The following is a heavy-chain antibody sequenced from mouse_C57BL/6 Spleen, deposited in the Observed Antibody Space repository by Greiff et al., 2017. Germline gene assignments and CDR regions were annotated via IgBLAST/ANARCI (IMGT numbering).Heavy chain of an antibody. Sequence: VKLQQPGAELVRPGTSVKLSCKASGYTFTSYWMHWVKQRPGQGLEWIGVIDPSDSYTNYNQKFKGKATLTVDTSSSTAYMQLSSLTSEDSAVYYCERARCECYSMDDWGQGTSVTVSS. CDR1: GYTFTSYW. D-gene: IGHD3-1*01. CDR3: ERARCECYSMDD. CDR2: IDPSDSYT. J-gene: IGHJ4*01. V-gene: IGHV1-59*01.